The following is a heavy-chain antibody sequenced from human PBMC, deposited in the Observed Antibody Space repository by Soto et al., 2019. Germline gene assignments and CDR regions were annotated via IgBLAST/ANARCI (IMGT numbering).Heavy chain of an antibody. D-gene: IGHD2-15*01. CDR1: GFTFTNAW. V-gene: IGHV3-15*01. Sequence: NPGGSLRLSCAASGFTFTNAWMNWVRQAPGKGLEWVGRIKSNIDGGTTDHAAPVKGRFTISRDDSKNTMYLQMNSLKTEDTAMYCCATDTALRCSGGSCYSYYWGQGTLVTVSS. J-gene: IGHJ4*02. CDR2: IKSNIDGGTT. CDR3: ATDTALRCSGGSCYSYY.